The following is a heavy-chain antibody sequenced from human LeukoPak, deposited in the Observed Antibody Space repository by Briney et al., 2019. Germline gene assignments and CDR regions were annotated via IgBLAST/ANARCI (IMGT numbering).Heavy chain of an antibody. J-gene: IGHJ3*02. D-gene: IGHD3-16*02. CDR1: HYSISNGYY. V-gene: IGHV4-38-2*02. Sequence: SQTLSLTCTVSHYSISNGYYWAWIRQPPGKGLEWIASIYHTGNTYFNPSLRSRVTISVDTSKNQFSLNVTSVTAADTAVYYCARVPPYRAFEIWGQGTMVAVSS. CDR3: ARVPPYRAFEI. CDR2: IYHTGNT.